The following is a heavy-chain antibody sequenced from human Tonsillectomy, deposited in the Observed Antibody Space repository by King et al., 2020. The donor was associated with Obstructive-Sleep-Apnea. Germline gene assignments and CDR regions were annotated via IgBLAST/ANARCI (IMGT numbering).Heavy chain of an antibody. CDR3: KFYYDGRAYFADY. CDR1: GFISSDSDYY. J-gene: IGHJ4*02. Sequence: VQLVESGGGLVKPGGSLRLTCEASGFISSDSDYYMSWIRQAPGKGLEWISYISSSATTIHYADSVKGRFTVSRDTAKNSLLLQMSSLRVEDTAVYYCKFYYDGRAYFADYWGQGLLVTVSS. V-gene: IGHV3-11*01. D-gene: IGHD3-22*01. CDR2: ISSSATTI.